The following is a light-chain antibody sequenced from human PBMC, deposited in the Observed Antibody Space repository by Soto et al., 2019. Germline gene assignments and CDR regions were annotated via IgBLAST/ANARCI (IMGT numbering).Light chain of an antibody. CDR1: QSMSTY. CDR2: AAS. CDR3: QKSYDTEHT. J-gene: IGKJ3*01. V-gene: IGKV1-39*01. Sequence: DIQMTQSPSSLSASVGDRVTMSCRASQSMSTYLNWYQQKPGKAPKLLIYAASTLQSGVPSRFSGSGSGTDFHLNISSLQPEDFATYYCQKSYDTEHTFGPGTKVEIK.